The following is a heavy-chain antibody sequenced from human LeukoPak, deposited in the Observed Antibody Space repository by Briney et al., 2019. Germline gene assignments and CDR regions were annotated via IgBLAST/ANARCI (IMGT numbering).Heavy chain of an antibody. CDR3: ARNGPRQYYDFWSGYFYYYYGMDV. CDR1: GYTFTSYD. CDR2: MNPNSGNT. J-gene: IGHJ6*02. V-gene: IGHV1-8*01. D-gene: IGHD3-3*01. Sequence: ASVKVSCKASGYTFTSYDINWVRQATGQGLEWMGWMNPNSGNTGYAQKFQGRVTMTRNTSISTAYTELSSLRSEDTAVYYCARNGPRQYYDFWSGYFYYYYGMDVWGQGTTVTVSS.